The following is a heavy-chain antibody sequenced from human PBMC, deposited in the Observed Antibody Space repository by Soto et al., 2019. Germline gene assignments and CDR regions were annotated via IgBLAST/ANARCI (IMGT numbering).Heavy chain of an antibody. Sequence: EVQLVESGGGLVQPGGSLRLSCAAPGFTFSSNWMHWVRQAPGKGLVWVSRINSDGSRTSYADSVKGRFTISRDNAKNRIYLQMNSLRAEDTAVYYCTREVATSFDIWGQGTMVTVSS. CDR3: TREVATSFDI. CDR1: GFTFSSNW. CDR2: INSDGSRT. D-gene: IGHD5-12*01. J-gene: IGHJ3*02. V-gene: IGHV3-74*01.